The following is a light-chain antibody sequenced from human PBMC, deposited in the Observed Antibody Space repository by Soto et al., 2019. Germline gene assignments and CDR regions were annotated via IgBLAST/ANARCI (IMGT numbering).Light chain of an antibody. V-gene: IGLV2-14*01. CDR3: SSYTSSRAYV. CDR1: SSDVGGYNY. Sequence: QSALTQPASVSGSPGQSITISCTGTSSDVGGYNYVSWYQQQSGKAPKLMIHEVSNRPSGVSNRFSDSKSGNTASLTISGLQAEDEADYYCSSYTSSRAYVFGIGTKLTVL. CDR2: EVS. J-gene: IGLJ1*01.